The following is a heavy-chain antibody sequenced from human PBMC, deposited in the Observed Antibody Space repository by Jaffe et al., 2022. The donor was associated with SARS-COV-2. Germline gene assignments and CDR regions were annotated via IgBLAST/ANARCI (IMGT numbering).Heavy chain of an antibody. V-gene: IGHV2-70*01. D-gene: IGHD6-6*01. Sequence: QVTLRESGPALVKPTQTLTLTCTFSGFSLSTSGMCVSWIRQPPGKALEWLALIDWDDDKYYSTSLKTRLTISKDTSKNQVVLTMTNMDPVDTATYYCARAAMSSSSGYYYGMDVWGQGTTVTVSS. J-gene: IGHJ6*02. CDR1: GFSLSTSGMC. CDR3: ARAAMSSSSGYYYGMDV. CDR2: IDWDDDK.